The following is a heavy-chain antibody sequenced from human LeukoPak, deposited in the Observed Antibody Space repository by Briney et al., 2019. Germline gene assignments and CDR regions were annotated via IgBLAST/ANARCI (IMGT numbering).Heavy chain of an antibody. Sequence: GGSLRLSCAASGFTFTTYAMSWVRQAPGKGLEWVSDVSGGGGSTYYADSVKGRFTISRDNSKNTLYLQMNSLRGDDTVIYYCAKAYTRSWYAAFDIWGQGTMVTISS. J-gene: IGHJ3*02. CDR3: AKAYTRSWYAAFDI. D-gene: IGHD6-13*01. V-gene: IGHV3-23*01. CDR2: VSGGGGST. CDR1: GFTFTTYA.